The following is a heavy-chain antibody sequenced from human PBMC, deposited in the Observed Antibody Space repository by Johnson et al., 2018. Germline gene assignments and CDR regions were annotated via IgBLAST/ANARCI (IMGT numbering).Heavy chain of an antibody. CDR1: GFTFDDYA. D-gene: IGHD3-22*01. CDR3: AKDVILAYSYDNIDRSACDM. J-gene: IGHJ3*02. V-gene: IGHV3-9*01. CDR2: ISWNSANV. Sequence: VQLVESGGGLVQPGRSLRLSCAASGFTFDDYAMHWVRQAPGKGLEWVSSISWNSANVAYADFVKGRFTISRDNAKNSLYLQMNSLRVEDTALYYCAKDVILAYSYDNIDRSACDMWGQGTMVTVSS.